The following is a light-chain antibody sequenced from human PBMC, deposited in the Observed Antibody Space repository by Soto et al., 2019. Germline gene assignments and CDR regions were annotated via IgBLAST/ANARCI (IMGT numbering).Light chain of an antibody. CDR1: QSVSSN. Sequence: EIVLTQSPATLASSPWERATLSCRASQSVSSNLAWYQQKPGQAPRLLIYGASTRATGIPARFSGSGSGTEFTLTISSLQSEDFAVYYCQQYNNWPLTFGGGTKVDI. V-gene: IGKV3-15*01. CDR3: QQYNNWPLT. CDR2: GAS. J-gene: IGKJ4*01.